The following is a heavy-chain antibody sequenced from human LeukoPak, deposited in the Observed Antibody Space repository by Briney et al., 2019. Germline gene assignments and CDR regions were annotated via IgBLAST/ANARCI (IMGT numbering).Heavy chain of an antibody. Sequence: GRSLRLSCAAPGFTFSSYGMHWVRQAPGKGLEWVTVISYDGSYKYYADSVKGRFTISRDNSKNTLYLQMNSLRAEDTAVYYCATAKEALSSSWYLSVDYWGQGTLVTVSS. D-gene: IGHD6-13*01. CDR1: GFTFSSYG. CDR3: ATAKEALSSSWYLSVDY. J-gene: IGHJ4*02. V-gene: IGHV3-30*03. CDR2: ISYDGSYK.